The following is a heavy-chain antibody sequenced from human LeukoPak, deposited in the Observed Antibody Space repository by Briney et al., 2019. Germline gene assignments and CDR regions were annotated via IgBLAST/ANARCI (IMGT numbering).Heavy chain of an antibody. CDR3: AKTQWRLRLFDY. Sequence: SGGSLRLSCAASGFTISSYAVSWVRQAPGKGLEWVSAISGSGGSTYYADSVKGRFTISRDNSKNTLYLQMNSLRAEDTAVYYCAKTQWRLRLFDYWGQGTLVTVSS. D-gene: IGHD6-19*01. CDR2: ISGSGGST. CDR1: GFTISSYA. J-gene: IGHJ4*02. V-gene: IGHV3-23*01.